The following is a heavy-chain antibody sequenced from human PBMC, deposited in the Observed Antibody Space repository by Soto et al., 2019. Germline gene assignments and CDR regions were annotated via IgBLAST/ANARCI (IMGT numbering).Heavy chain of an antibody. CDR3: ARGLGWRRGPFDF. Sequence: PGGSLRLSCAASGFTVSSNYMSWVRQAPGKGLEWVSVINSGGTKYYAASVKGRFTISRDNSKNTLYLQMNSLRAEDTAVYYCARGLGWRRGPFDFWGQGTPVTVSS. CDR1: GFTVSSNY. D-gene: IGHD2-21*01. CDR2: INSGGTK. J-gene: IGHJ4*02. V-gene: IGHV3-53*01.